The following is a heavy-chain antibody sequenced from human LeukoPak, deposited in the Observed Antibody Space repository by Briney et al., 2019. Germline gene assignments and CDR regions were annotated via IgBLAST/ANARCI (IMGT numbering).Heavy chain of an antibody. D-gene: IGHD6-13*01. CDR3: ARVVLGIAAVSDY. V-gene: IGHV4-34*01. CDR2: INHSGST. Sequence: SSETLSLTCAVYGGSFSGYYWSWIRQPPGKGLGWIGEINHSGSTNYNPSLKSRVAISVDTSKNQFSLKLSSVTAADTAVYYCARVVLGIAAVSDYWGQGTLVTVSS. J-gene: IGHJ4*02. CDR1: GGSFSGYY.